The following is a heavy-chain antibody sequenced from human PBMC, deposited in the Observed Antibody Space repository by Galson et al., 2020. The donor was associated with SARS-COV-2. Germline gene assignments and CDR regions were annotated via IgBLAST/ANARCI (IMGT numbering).Heavy chain of an antibody. V-gene: IGHV4-38-2*02. D-gene: IGHD1-1*01. Sequence: SETLSLTCTVSGYSISSGYYWGWIRQPPGKGLEWIGSIYHSGSTYYNPSLKSRVTISVDTSKNQFSLKLSSVTAADTAVYYCARVEPLYYYGMDVWGQGTTVTVSS. CDR1: GYSISSGYY. J-gene: IGHJ6*02. CDR3: ARVEPLYYYGMDV. CDR2: IYHSGST.